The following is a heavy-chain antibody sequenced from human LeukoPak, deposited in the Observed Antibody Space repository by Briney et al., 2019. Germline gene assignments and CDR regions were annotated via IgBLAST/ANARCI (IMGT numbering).Heavy chain of an antibody. V-gene: IGHV3-66*01. CDR2: IYSGGST. Sequence: GGSLRLSCAASGFTVSNNYMNWVRQAPGKGLEWIAVIYSGGSTFHADSVKGRFIISRDNSKNTLYLQMNSLRVEDTAVYYCATGTHPRNWGQGTLVTVSS. CDR3: ATGTHPRN. D-gene: IGHD1-26*01. J-gene: IGHJ4*02. CDR1: GFTVSNNY.